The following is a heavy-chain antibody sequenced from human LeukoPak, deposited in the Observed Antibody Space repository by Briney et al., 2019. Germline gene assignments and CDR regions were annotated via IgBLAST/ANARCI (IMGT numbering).Heavy chain of an antibody. CDR3: ASRAYCGGDCYSDLDY. D-gene: IGHD2-21*02. CDR2: IIPIFGTA. Sequence: ASVKVSCQASGGTFSSYAISWVRQAPGQGLEWMGGIIPIFGTANYAQKFQGGVTITADESTSTAYMELSSLRSEDTAVYYCASRAYCGGDCYSDLDYWGQGTLVTVSS. CDR1: GGTFSSYA. J-gene: IGHJ4*02. V-gene: IGHV1-69*13.